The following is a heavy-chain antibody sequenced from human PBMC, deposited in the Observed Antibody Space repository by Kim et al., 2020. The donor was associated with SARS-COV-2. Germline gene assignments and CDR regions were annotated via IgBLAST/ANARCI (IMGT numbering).Heavy chain of an antibody. V-gene: IGHV4-59*01. CDR1: GGSISSYY. CDR3: ARDSNYYYDSSGYPWYFDL. Sequence: SETLSLTCTVSGGSISSYYWSWIRQPPGKGLEWIGYIYYSGSTNYNPSLKSRVTISVDTSKNQFSLKLSSVTAADTAVYYCARDSNYYYDSSGYPWYFDLWGRGTLVTVSS. J-gene: IGHJ2*01. CDR2: IYYSGST. D-gene: IGHD3-22*01.